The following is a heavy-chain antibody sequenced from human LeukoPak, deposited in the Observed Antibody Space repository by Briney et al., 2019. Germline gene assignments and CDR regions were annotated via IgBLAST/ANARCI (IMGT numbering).Heavy chain of an antibody. V-gene: IGHV3-74*01. CDR3: VRYLREADH. CDR2: ICPDGSVV. CDR1: GFTFSAYC. Sequence: PGGSLRLSCVASGFTFSAYCMHWVRQGPEKGLEWVSRICPDGSVVNHADSVKGRFTTSRDNAKNTVFLQMNRLRVDDTAVYYCVRYLREADHWGLGTLVTVSS. D-gene: IGHD3-10*01. J-gene: IGHJ4*02.